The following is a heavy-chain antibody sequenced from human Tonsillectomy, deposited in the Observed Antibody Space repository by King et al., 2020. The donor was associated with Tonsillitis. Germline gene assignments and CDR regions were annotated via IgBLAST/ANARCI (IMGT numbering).Heavy chain of an antibody. Sequence: AQLVQSGAEVTKPGASLKVSCKASGYTFATYHIHWVRQAPGQGLEWMGALNPTGGDTTYAGKFQGRVTMTSDTSTATVSMDLRGLRPKDTAIYYCARVRREGYSSAFDVWGQGTMVTVSS. CDR1: GYTFATYH. D-gene: IGHD3-22*01. V-gene: IGHV1-46*01. J-gene: IGHJ3*01. CDR3: ARVRREGYSSAFDV. CDR2: LNPTGGDT.